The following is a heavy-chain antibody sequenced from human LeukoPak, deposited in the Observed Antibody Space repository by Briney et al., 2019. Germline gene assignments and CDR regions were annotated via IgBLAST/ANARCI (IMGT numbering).Heavy chain of an antibody. J-gene: IGHJ4*02. CDR2: ISGSGGST. CDR1: GFTFSSYA. CDR3: AKEEGGIAAAGTDYFDY. D-gene: IGHD6-13*01. Sequence: GGSLRLSCAASGFTFSSYAMSWVRQAPGKGLEWVSAISGSGGSTYYADSVKGRFTISRDNSKNTLYLQMNSLRAEDTAVYYCAKEEGGIAAAGTDYFDYWGQGTLVTVS. V-gene: IGHV3-23*01.